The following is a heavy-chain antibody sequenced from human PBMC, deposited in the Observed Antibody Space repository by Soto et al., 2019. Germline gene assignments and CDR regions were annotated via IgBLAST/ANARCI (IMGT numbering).Heavy chain of an antibody. CDR2: IYYSGST. J-gene: IGHJ4*02. V-gene: IGHV4-39*01. Sequence: SETLSLTCTVSGGSISSSSYYWGWIRQPPGKGLEWIGSIYYSGSTYYNPSLKSRVTISVDTSKNQFSLKLSSVTAADTAVYYCARQASSDYDILTGYLDYWGQGTLVTVSS. D-gene: IGHD3-9*01. CDR3: ARQASSDYDILTGYLDY. CDR1: GGSISSSSYY.